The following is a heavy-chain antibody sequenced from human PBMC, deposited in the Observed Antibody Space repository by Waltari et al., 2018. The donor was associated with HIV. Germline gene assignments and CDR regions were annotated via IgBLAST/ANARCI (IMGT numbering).Heavy chain of an antibody. J-gene: IGHJ4*02. Sequence: EVQVVESGGGLVPPGGYLRLSCPAHGFNFRNYEMNWARQDPGKGLEWVSYISSSGSTIYYADSVKGRFTISRDNAKNSLYLQMNSLRAEDTAVYFCARDGSSYYSLDYWGRGTLVTVSS. V-gene: IGHV3-48*03. CDR1: GFNFRNYE. CDR2: ISSSGSTI. D-gene: IGHD1-26*01. CDR3: ARDGSSYYSLDY.